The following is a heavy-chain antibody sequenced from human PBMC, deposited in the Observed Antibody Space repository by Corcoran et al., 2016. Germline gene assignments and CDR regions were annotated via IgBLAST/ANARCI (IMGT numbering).Heavy chain of an antibody. CDR1: GFSLSTSGMR. D-gene: IGHD5-18*01. J-gene: IGHJ4*02. Sequence: QVTLKESGPALVKPTQTLTLTCTFSGFSLSTSGMRVRWIRQPPGKALEWLARFDWDDDKLYSTYLKTRLTNSKDTSKNQVVLTMSNMDPVDTATYYCARVGGGIQLWFPFDYWGQGTLVTVSS. CDR2: FDWDDDK. CDR3: ARVGGGIQLWFPFDY. V-gene: IGHV2-70*04.